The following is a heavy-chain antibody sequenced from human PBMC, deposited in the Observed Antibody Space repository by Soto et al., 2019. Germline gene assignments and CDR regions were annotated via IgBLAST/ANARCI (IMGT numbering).Heavy chain of an antibody. CDR3: ARDSSFTPNYYYGMDV. Sequence: SETLSLTCTVSGGSISSGGYYWSWIRQHPGKGLEWIGYIYYSGSTYYNPSLKSRVTISVDTSKNQFSLKLSSVTAADTAVYYCARDSSFTPNYYYGMDVWGQGTTVTVSS. CDR1: GGSISSGGYY. J-gene: IGHJ6*02. V-gene: IGHV4-31*03. CDR2: IYYSGST. D-gene: IGHD3-16*02.